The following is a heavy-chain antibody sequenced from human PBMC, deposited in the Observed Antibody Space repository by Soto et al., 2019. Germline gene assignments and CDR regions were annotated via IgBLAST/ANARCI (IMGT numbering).Heavy chain of an antibody. CDR1: GFPFSNYG. D-gene: IGHD3-16*01. CDR3: PRGGGAWSNEYYFDY. J-gene: IGHJ4*02. V-gene: IGHV3-33*01. CDR2: IWYDGSNE. Sequence: GGSLRLSCAASGFPFSNYGIHWVRQAPGKGLEWVAVIWYDGSNEYYADSVKGRFTISRDNSKNTLYLQMNSLRAEDTAVYYCPRGGGAWSNEYYFDYWGPGTLVTVSS.